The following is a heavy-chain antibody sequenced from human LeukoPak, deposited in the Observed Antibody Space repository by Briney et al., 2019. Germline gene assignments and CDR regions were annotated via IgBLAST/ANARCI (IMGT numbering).Heavy chain of an antibody. CDR2: ISYDGSNK. Sequence: GGSLRLSCAAPGFTFSSYAMHWVRQAPGKGLEWVAVISYDGSNKYYADSVKGRFTISRDNSKNTLYLQMNSLRAEDTAVYYCARGLGVVVVAATADYWGQGTLVTVSS. J-gene: IGHJ4*02. CDR3: ARGLGVVVVAATADY. D-gene: IGHD2-15*01. V-gene: IGHV3-30-3*01. CDR1: GFTFSSYA.